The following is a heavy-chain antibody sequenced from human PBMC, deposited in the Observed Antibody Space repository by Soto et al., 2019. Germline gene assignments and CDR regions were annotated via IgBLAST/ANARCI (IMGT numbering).Heavy chain of an antibody. CDR1: GFIFTNYA. V-gene: IGHV3-23*01. J-gene: IGHJ3*01. Sequence: GGSLRLSCAASGFIFTNYAMNWVRQAPGKGLEWVSVIGGRGNSAYYADSVQGRFTISRDNSKNTPSLQMSSLIADDTAIYYCVREGRGSFDFWGRGTMVTVSS. CDR3: VREGRGSFDF. D-gene: IGHD5-12*01. CDR2: IGGRGNSA.